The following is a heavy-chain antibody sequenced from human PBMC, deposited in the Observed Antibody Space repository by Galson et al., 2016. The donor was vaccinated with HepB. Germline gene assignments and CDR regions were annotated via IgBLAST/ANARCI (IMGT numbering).Heavy chain of an antibody. J-gene: IGHJ5*02. V-gene: IGHV4-39*01. CDR2: VYYSGNN. CDR3: ARHLGAGWFAP. D-gene: IGHD1-26*01. Sequence: WIGSVYYSGNNYYNPSTKSRVTISVDTSKSRFSLKVNSVTAADTAIYYCARHLGAGWFAPWGQGTLVTVSS.